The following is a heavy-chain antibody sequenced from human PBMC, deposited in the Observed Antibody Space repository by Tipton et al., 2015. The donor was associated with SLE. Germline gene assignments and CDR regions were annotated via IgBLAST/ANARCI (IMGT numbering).Heavy chain of an antibody. CDR2: IYYSGST. V-gene: IGHV4-59*12. Sequence: TLSLTCTVSGGSISSYYWSWIRQPPGKGLEWIGYIYYSGSTNYNPSLKSRVTISVDTSKNQFSLKLSSVTAADTAVYYCANLGVGEDPWGQGTLVTVSS. CDR1: GGSISSYY. D-gene: IGHD3-16*01. J-gene: IGHJ5*02. CDR3: ANLGVGEDP.